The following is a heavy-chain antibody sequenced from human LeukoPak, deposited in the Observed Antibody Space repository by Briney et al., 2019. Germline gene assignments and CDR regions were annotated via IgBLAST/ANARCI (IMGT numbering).Heavy chain of an antibody. CDR3: ARHQWHYYYYMGV. V-gene: IGHV4-39*01. D-gene: IGHD6-19*01. Sequence: SETLSLTSTVPCGSISSSSYYWGWIRQPPGKGLEWIGRIYYSGDTYYNPSLKSRRVTISVDTSKNQFSLRLSSVTAADTAVYYCARHQWHYYYYMGVWGKGSTVTVSS. CDR1: CGSISSSSYY. CDR2: IYYSGDT. J-gene: IGHJ6*03.